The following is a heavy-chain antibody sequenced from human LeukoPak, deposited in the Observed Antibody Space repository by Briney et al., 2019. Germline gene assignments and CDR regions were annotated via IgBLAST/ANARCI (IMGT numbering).Heavy chain of an antibody. J-gene: IGHJ4*02. CDR2: IIPIFGTA. V-gene: IGHV1-69*05. D-gene: IGHD1-26*01. Sequence: GASVKVSCKASGYTFTSYGISWVRQAPGQGLEWMGGIIPIFGTANYAQKFQGRVTITTDESTSTAYMELSSLRSEDTAVYYCAIPGREDYWGQGTLVTVSS. CDR1: GYTFTSYG. CDR3: AIPGREDY.